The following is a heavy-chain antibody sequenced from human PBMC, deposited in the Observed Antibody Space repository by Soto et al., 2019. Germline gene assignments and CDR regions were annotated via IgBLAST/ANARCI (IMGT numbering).Heavy chain of an antibody. CDR1: GYSFASYW. CDR3: ARTRSFTLGFYYDGMDV. D-gene: IGHD6-6*01. Sequence: GESLKIACQGSGYSFASYWIGWVRQMPGKDLEWMGIIYPGDSDTRYSPYFQGQVTISADKSLRTAYLQWTSLKASDTALYYCARTRSFTLGFYYDGMDVWGKGTMVTVSS. J-gene: IGHJ6*04. CDR2: IYPGDSDT. V-gene: IGHV5-51*01.